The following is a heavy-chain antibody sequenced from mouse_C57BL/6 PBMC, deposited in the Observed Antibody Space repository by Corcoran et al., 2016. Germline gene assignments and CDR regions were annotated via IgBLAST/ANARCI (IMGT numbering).Heavy chain of an antibody. J-gene: IGHJ4*01. CDR3: ARGRDSSVYYAMDY. V-gene: IGHV1-19*01. D-gene: IGHD3-2*02. Sequence: EVQLQQSGPVLVKPGASVKMSCKASGYTFTDYYMNWVKQSHGKSLEWIGVINPYNGGTSYNQKFKGKATLTVDKSSSTAYMELNSLTSEDSAVYYCARGRDSSVYYAMDYWGQGTSVTVSS. CDR2: INPYNGGT. CDR1: GYTFTDYY.